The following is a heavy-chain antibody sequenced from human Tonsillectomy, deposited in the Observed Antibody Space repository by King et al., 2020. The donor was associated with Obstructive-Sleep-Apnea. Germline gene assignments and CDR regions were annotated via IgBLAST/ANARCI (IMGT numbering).Heavy chain of an antibody. CDR3: AKDRQYEDWFDP. CDR2: IIGSGGST. CDR1: GFTFSSYA. D-gene: IGHD4-11*01. J-gene: IGHJ5*02. V-gene: IGHV3-23*04. Sequence: VQLVESGGGLVQPGGSLRLSCAASGFTFSSYAMSWVRQAPGKGLEWVSAIIGSGGSTYYADSVKGRFTISRDNSKNTVYLQMNSLRAEDTAVYYCAKDRQYEDWFDPWGQGTLVTVSS.